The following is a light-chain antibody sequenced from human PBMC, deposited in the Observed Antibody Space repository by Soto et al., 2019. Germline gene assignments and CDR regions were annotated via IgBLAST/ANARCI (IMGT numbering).Light chain of an antibody. J-gene: IGKJ2*01. CDR3: QQSYNAPYT. CDR1: QNIGTS. V-gene: IGKV1-39*01. Sequence: DIQMTQSPSSLSMSVGDRVTITCRASQNIGTSLNWYQMKLGRALKLLIYSASTFQSGAPSRFSGGGSGTDSTLTINRMQPKDFATYSGQQSYNAPYTFGQGTVLDIK. CDR2: SAS.